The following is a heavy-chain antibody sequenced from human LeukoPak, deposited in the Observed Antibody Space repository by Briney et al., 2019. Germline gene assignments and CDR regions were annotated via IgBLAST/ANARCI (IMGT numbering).Heavy chain of an antibody. CDR1: GGSISSSSYY. CDR3: ARGPNSGSYDALSY. Sequence: SETLSLTCTVSGGSISSSSYYWGWIRQPPGKGLEWIGSIYYSGSTYYNPSLKSRVTISVDTSKNQFSLKLSSVTAADTAVYYCARGPNSGSYDALSYWGQGTLVTVSS. D-gene: IGHD1-26*01. J-gene: IGHJ4*02. V-gene: IGHV4-39*07. CDR2: IYYSGST.